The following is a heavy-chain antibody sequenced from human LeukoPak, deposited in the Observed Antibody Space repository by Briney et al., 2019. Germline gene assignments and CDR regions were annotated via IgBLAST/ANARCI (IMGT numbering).Heavy chain of an antibody. CDR2: INPAGTET. V-gene: IGHV3-7*01. CDR1: GFSFSAYW. D-gene: IGHD2-15*01. J-gene: IGHJ4*02. CDR3: ARFGYVAAVDL. Sequence: PGGSLRLSCAASGFSFSAYWMTWVRQAPSTGLEWVANINPAGTETYYVDPVKGRLTISRDNAKNLLYLPMNSLRAEDTAVYYCARFGYVAAVDLWGQGTLVTVSS.